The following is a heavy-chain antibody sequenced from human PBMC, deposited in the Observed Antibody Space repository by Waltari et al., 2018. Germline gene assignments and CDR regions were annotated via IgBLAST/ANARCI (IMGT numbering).Heavy chain of an antibody. Sequence: GWIRQSPGKAPEWLGLIYWDDDKRYSPSLKSRLTITKDTSKNQVVLRMTNMAPVDTGTYYCARRRATVTVYDAYDVWGQGTVVTVSA. CDR2: IYWDDDK. CDR3: ARRRATVTVYDAYDV. D-gene: IGHD4-17*01. J-gene: IGHJ3*01. V-gene: IGHV2-5*02.